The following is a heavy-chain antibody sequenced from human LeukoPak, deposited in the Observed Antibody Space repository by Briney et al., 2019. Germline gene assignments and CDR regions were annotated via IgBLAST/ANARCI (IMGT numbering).Heavy chain of an antibody. V-gene: IGHV1-3*01. Sequence: ASVKVSCKASGYTFTSYAMHWVRRAPGQRLEWMGWINAGNGNTKYSQKFQGRVTITRDTSASTAYMELSSLRSEDTAVYYCARCRVATKIYGMDVWGQGTTVTVSS. CDR3: ARCRVATKIYGMDV. J-gene: IGHJ6*02. CDR1: GYTFTSYA. D-gene: IGHD5-12*01. CDR2: INAGNGNT.